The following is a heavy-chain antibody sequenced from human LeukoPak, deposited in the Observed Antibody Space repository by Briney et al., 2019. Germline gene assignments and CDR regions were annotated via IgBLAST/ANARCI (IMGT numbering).Heavy chain of an antibody. D-gene: IGHD3-3*01. V-gene: IGHV3-23*01. CDR3: AAKGFWSSVSDY. J-gene: IGHJ4*02. Sequence: PGGSLRLSCAASGFTFSSYAMSWVRQAPGKGLEWVSAISGSGGSTYYADSVKGRFTISRDNSKNTLYLQMNSLRADDTAVYYCAAKGFWSSVSDYWGQGTLVTVSS. CDR1: GFTFSSYA. CDR2: ISGSGGST.